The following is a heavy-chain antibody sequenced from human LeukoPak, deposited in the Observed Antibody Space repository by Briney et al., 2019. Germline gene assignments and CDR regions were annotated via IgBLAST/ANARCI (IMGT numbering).Heavy chain of an antibody. V-gene: IGHV1-46*01. CDR2: INPNGGST. D-gene: IGHD5-24*01. CDR3: ARRDVDMATITH. Sequence: ASVKVSCKASGYTFISHYINWVRQAPGQGLEWMGIINPNGGSTTYGQKFQGRVTMTRDTSTSTVYMELSSLRSEDTAVYYCARRDVDMATITHWGQGTLVTVSS. J-gene: IGHJ1*01. CDR1: GYTFISHY.